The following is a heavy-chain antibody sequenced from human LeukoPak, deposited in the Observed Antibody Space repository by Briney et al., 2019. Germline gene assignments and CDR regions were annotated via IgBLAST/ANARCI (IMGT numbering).Heavy chain of an antibody. D-gene: IGHD3-22*01. CDR2: SYYSGST. CDR3: ARVLFGGGYYPGRLDC. Sequence: SETLSLTCTVSGVSINSGGFYWSWIRQPPGKGLEWIVYSYYSGSTYYNPSLKSRVTISIGKSKNQYSLRLGSVTGAETAVYYCARVLFGGGYYPGRLDCWGQGNLVTVSS. V-gene: IGHV4-30-4*01. CDR1: GVSINSGGFY. J-gene: IGHJ4*02.